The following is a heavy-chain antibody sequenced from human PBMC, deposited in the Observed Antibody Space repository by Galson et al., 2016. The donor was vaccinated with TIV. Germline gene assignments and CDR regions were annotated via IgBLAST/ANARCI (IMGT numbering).Heavy chain of an antibody. Sequence: SVKVSCKVSGYTLSEIAMHWVRQAPGKGLEWVGGFDPEAGRTIYAQKFHGRVTVTEGAATDTAYMELGSLRFEDTAIYYCATVAWFPGLSLDNWGQGTLVIVSS. J-gene: IGHJ4*02. D-gene: IGHD3-22*01. CDR1: GYTLSEIA. CDR3: ATVAWFPGLSLDN. V-gene: IGHV1-24*01. CDR2: FDPEAGRT.